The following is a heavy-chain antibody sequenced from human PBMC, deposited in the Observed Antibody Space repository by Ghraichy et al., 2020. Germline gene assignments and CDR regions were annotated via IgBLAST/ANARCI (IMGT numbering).Heavy chain of an antibody. CDR3: ARDLGNSDY. D-gene: IGHD4-23*01. V-gene: IGHV4-59*01. J-gene: IGHJ4*02. CDR1: GGSISSYY. Sequence: SETLSLTCTGSGGSISSYYWSWIRQPPGKGLEWIGYIYYSGSTNYNPSLKSRVTISVDTSKNQFSLKLSSVTAADTAVYYCARDLGNSDYWGQGTLVTVSS. CDR2: IYYSGST.